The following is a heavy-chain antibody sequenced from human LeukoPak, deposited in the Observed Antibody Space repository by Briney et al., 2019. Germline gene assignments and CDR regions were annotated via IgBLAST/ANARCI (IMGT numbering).Heavy chain of an antibody. CDR3: AIHAGYYDSSAYY. V-gene: IGHV5-51*01. Sequence: GASLKISCKGSGTSFTSYWIGWVRQMPGKGLEWMGIIYSGDSDTRYSPSFQGQVTISADKSISTAYLQWSSMKASDTAMYYCAIHAGYYDSSAYYWGQGTLVTVSS. J-gene: IGHJ4*02. CDR1: GTSFTSYW. CDR2: IYSGDSDT. D-gene: IGHD3-22*01.